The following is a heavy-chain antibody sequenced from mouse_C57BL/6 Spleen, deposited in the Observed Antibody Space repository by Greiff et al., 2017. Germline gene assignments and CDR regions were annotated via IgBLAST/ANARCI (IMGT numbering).Heavy chain of an antibody. CDR3: ARRGYDYDGGLDY. V-gene: IGHV1-82*01. Sequence: QVQLQQSGPELVKPGASVKISCKASGYAFSSSWMNWVKQRPGKGLEWIGRIYPGDGDTNYNGKFKGKATLTADKSSRTAYMQLSSLTSEDSAVYFCARRGYDYDGGLDYWGQGTTLTVSS. D-gene: IGHD2-4*01. CDR1: GYAFSSSW. CDR2: IYPGDGDT. J-gene: IGHJ2*01.